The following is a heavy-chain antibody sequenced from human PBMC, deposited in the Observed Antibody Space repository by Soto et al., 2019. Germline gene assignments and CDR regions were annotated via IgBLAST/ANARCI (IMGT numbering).Heavy chain of an antibody. CDR1: GGSLSSSSYY. CDR3: ARRLYYDSSGFEGGGMDV. Sequence: PSATLSLTCTVSGGSLSSSSYYWGWIRQPPGKGLEWIGSIYYSGSTYYNPSLKSRVTISVDTSKNQFSLKLSSVTAADTAVYYCARRLYYDSSGFEGGGMDVWGQGTTVT. J-gene: IGHJ6*02. D-gene: IGHD3-22*01. V-gene: IGHV4-39*01. CDR2: IYYSGST.